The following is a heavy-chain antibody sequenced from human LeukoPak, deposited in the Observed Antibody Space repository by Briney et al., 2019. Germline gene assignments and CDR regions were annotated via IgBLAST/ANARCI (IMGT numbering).Heavy chain of an antibody. CDR2: IYYSGST. CDR1: GGSISSSSYY. CDR3: ARFHILTGYYFGIDY. V-gene: IGHV4-61*01. D-gene: IGHD3-9*01. Sequence: SETLSLTCTVSGGSISSSSYYWSWIRQPPGKRLEWIGYIYYSGSTNYNPSLKSRVTISVDTSKNQFSLKLSSVTAADTAVYYCARFHILTGYYFGIDYWGQGTLVTVSS. J-gene: IGHJ4*02.